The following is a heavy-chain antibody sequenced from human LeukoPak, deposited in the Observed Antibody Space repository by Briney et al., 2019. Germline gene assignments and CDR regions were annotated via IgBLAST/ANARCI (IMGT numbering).Heavy chain of an antibody. CDR1: GLTFSSHW. J-gene: IGHJ4*02. D-gene: IGHD4-23*01. CDR3: ARGRPHGNDY. Sequence: GSLRLSCAASGLTFSSHWMNWVRQAPGKGLVWVSRIASDGSSTTYADSVKGRFSISRDNAKNTLYLQMNSLRVEDTAVYYCARGRPHGNDYWGQGTLVTVSS. V-gene: IGHV3-74*01. CDR2: IASDGSST.